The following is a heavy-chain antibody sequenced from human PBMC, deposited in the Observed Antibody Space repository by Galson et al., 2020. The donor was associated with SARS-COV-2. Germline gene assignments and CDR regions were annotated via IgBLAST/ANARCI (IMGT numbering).Heavy chain of an antibody. Sequence: SQTPSLTCAISGDSLSSSGAAWDWLRQSPSRGLEWLGMTYYRSKWYNDYAVSVKSRITINPDTSNNQFSLQLKSVTPEDTAVYYCARDYGGPATLEHWGQGTLGTVSS. CDR3: ARDYGGPATLEH. J-gene: IGHJ4*02. D-gene: IGHD2-15*01. CDR2: TYYRSKWYN. CDR1: GDSLSSSGAA. V-gene: IGHV6-1*01.